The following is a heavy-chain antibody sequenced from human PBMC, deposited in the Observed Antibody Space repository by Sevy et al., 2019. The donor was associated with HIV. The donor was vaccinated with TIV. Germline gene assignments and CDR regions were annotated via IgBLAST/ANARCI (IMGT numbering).Heavy chain of an antibody. D-gene: IGHD1-26*01. Sequence: GESLKISCKGSGYSFTSHWIVWVRQMPRKGLEWMGIIYPGHSDTRYSPSFQGQVTISADKSISTAYLQWSSLKASDTAMYYCARHRRGGGSYLPGIDAFDIWGQGTMVTVSS. J-gene: IGHJ3*02. CDR1: GYSFTSHW. CDR3: ARHRRGGGSYLPGIDAFDI. CDR2: IYPGHSDT. V-gene: IGHV5-51*01.